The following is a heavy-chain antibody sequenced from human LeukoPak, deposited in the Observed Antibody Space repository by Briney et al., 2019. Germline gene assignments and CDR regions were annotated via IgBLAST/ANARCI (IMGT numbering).Heavy chain of an antibody. CDR2: ITYDGYYK. V-gene: IGHV3-30*03. CDR1: GFTFSTYG. D-gene: IGHD3-10*01. J-gene: IGHJ4*02. Sequence: GTSLRLSCAASGFTFSTYGMHWVRQAPGKGLEWVALITYDGYYKYYSDSVKGRFTISSDTSENTLSLQMNSLRAEDTAVYYCARDLSPVVRASPMGYWGQGALVTVSS. CDR3: ARDLSPVVRASPMGY.